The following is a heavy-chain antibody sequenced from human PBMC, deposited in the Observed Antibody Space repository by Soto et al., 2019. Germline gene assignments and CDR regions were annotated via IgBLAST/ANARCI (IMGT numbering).Heavy chain of an antibody. CDR1: GFTFSSYS. CDR3: ARDEDPHIVATIMFDY. D-gene: IGHD5-12*01. J-gene: IGHJ4*02. V-gene: IGHV3-21*01. Sequence: EVQLVESGGGLVEPGGSLRLSCAASGFTFSSYSMNWVRQAPGKGLEWVSSIDRSGGKIYYADSVKGRFTISRDNAKNIVYLQMSSLRAEDTAVYYCARDEDPHIVATIMFDYWGQGALVTVSS. CDR2: IDRSGGKI.